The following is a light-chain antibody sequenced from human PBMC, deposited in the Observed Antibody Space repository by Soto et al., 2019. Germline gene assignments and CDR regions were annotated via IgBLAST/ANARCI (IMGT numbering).Light chain of an antibody. CDR2: DAS. CDR3: QQRSNWPPYT. CDR1: QSVSSY. Sequence: EIVLTQSPATLSLSPGERATLSCRASQSVSSYLAWYQQKPGQAPRLLIYDASNRATGIPARFSGSGSGTDFTRTISSLVPEDCAVYYCQQRSNWPPYTFGQGTKLEIK. V-gene: IGKV3-11*01. J-gene: IGKJ2*01.